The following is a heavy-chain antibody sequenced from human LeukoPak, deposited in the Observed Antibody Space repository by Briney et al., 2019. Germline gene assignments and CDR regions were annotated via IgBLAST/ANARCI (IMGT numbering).Heavy chain of an antibody. CDR2: IKQDGSEK. CDR1: GFTFSSYW. D-gene: IGHD5-24*01. CDR3: AAERWLQLGDAFDI. J-gene: IGHJ3*02. Sequence: GGSLRLSCAASGFTFSSYWMSWVRQAPGKGLEWVANIKQDGSEKYYVDSVKGRFTISRDNAKNSLYLQINSLRAEDTAVYYCAAERWLQLGDAFDIWGQGTMVTVSS. V-gene: IGHV3-7*03.